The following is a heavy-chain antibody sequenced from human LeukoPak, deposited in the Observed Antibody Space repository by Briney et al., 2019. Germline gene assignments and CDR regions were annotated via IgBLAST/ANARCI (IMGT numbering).Heavy chain of an antibody. D-gene: IGHD3-22*01. Sequence: SLRLSCAASGFTFDDYAVHWVRQPPGKGLEWVSGISWSSGSICYADSVKGRFTISRDNAKNSLYLQMNSLRAEDMALYYCARDNRGKYYDSSGYPRGYFDYWGQGTLVTVSS. CDR1: GFTFDDYA. CDR2: ISWSSGSI. CDR3: ARDNRGKYYDSSGYPRGYFDY. J-gene: IGHJ4*02. V-gene: IGHV3-9*03.